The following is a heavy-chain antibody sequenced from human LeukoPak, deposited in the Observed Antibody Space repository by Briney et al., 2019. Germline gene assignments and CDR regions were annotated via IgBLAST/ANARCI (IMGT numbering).Heavy chain of an antibody. CDR3: AREPVPRSSGLQY. CDR1: GITFSYCT. CDR2: IIPIFGTA. V-gene: IGHV1-69*05. D-gene: IGHD3-22*01. Sequence: GSSVTVSCKASGITFSYCTISWVRQAPGQGLEWMGRIIPIFGTADYAQKFQGRVTMTTDESTSTAYMELSSLRSEDTAVYYCAREPVPRSSGLQYWGQGTLVTVSS. J-gene: IGHJ4*02.